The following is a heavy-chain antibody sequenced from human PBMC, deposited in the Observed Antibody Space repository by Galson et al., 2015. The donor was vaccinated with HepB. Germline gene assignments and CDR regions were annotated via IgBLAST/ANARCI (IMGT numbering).Heavy chain of an antibody. V-gene: IGHV4-61*01. Sequence: ETLSLTCTVSGGSVSSGSYYWSWIRQPPGKGLEWIGYIYYSGSTNYNPSLKSRVTISVDTSKNQFSLKLSSVTAADTAVYYCARASELRYFDYWGQGTLVTVSS. CDR2: IYYSGST. CDR1: GGSVSSGSYY. D-gene: IGHD3-9*01. J-gene: IGHJ4*02. CDR3: ARASELRYFDY.